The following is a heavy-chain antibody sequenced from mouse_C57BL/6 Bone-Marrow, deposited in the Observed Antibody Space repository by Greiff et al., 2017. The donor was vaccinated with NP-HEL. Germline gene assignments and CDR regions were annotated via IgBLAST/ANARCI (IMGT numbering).Heavy chain of an antibody. J-gene: IGHJ1*03. CDR2: FYPGSGSI. CDR3: ARHEDTSLYYYGSSYRYWYFDV. Sequence: VQLQQSGAELVKPGASVKLSCKASGYTFTEYTIHWVKQRSGQGLEWIGWFYPGSGSIKYNEKFKDKATLTADKSSSTVYMELSRLTSEDSAVYFCARHEDTSLYYYGSSYRYWYFDVWGTGTTVTVSS. CDR1: GYTFTEYT. D-gene: IGHD1-1*01. V-gene: IGHV1-62-2*01.